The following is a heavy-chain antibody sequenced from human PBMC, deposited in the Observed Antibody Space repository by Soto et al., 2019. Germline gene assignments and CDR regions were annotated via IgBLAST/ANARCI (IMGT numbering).Heavy chain of an antibody. CDR1: GYTFTSYG. CDR2: ISAYNGNT. CDR3: AKTVYDYDSSGYYFEPLRYYYYYGMDV. D-gene: IGHD3-22*01. Sequence: QVQLVQSGAEVKKPGASVKVSCKASGYTFTSYGISWVRQAPGQGLEWMGWISAYNGNTNYAQKLQGRVTMTTDTSTSTAYMELRSLRSDDTAVYYCAKTVYDYDSSGYYFEPLRYYYYYGMDVWGQGTTVTVSS. V-gene: IGHV1-18*01. J-gene: IGHJ6*02.